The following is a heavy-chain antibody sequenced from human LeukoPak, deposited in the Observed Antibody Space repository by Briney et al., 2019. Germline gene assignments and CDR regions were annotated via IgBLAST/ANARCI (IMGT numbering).Heavy chain of an antibody. V-gene: IGHV3-23*01. CDR2: ISGSGGST. CDR1: GFTFSSYE. D-gene: IGHD3-9*01. Sequence: GGSLRLSCAASGFTFSSYEMNWVRQAPGKGLEWVSAISGSGGSTYYADSVKGRFTISRDNSKNTLYLQMNSLRAEDTAVYYCAKSLLLYYDILRCLFDYWGQGTLVTVSS. J-gene: IGHJ4*02. CDR3: AKSLLLYYDILRCLFDY.